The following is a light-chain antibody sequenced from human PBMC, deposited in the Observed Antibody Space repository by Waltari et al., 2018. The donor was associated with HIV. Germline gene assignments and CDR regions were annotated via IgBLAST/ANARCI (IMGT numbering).Light chain of an antibody. V-gene: IGLV2-8*01. Sequence: QSALTQPPSASGSPGQSVTPSCPGSNSDTGVYDYLPWYQLHPGKAPRLAISEVTKRPSGVSDRFSGSKSANTAFLTVSALQAEDEADYYCSSFADRDGFYVVFGGGTRLTVL. CDR2: EVT. J-gene: IGLJ2*01. CDR3: SSFADRDGFYVV. CDR1: NSDTGVYDY.